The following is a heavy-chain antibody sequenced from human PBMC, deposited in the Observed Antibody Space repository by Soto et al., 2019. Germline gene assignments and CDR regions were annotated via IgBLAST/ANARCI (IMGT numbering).Heavy chain of an antibody. CDR1: GGSISSGGYY. J-gene: IGHJ4*02. V-gene: IGHV4-31*03. D-gene: IGHD3-16*02. CDR3: ARVRMRGVYDYIWGSYRPGTYFDY. Sequence: SETLSLTCTVSGGSISSGGYYWSWIRQHPGKGLEWIGYIYYSGSTYYNPSLKSRVTISVDTSKNQFSLKLSSVTAADTAVYYCARVRMRGVYDYIWGSYRPGTYFDYWGQGTLVTVSS. CDR2: IYYSGST.